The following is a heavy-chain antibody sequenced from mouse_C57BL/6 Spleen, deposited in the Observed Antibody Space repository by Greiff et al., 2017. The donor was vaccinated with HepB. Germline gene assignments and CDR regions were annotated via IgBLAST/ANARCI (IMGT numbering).Heavy chain of an antibody. CDR3: ARGGYYDSMDY. CDR1: GFTFSDYG. D-gene: IGHD2-4*01. CDR2: ISSGSSTI. Sequence: DVQLVESGGGLVKPGGSLKLSCAASGFTFSDYGMHWVRQAPEKGLEWVAYISSGSSTIYYADTVKGRFTISRDNAKNTLFLQMTSLRSEDTAMYYCARGGYYDSMDYWGQGTSVTVSS. V-gene: IGHV5-17*01. J-gene: IGHJ4*01.